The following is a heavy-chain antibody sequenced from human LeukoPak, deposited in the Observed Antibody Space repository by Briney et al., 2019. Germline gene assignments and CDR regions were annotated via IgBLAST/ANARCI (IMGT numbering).Heavy chain of an antibody. D-gene: IGHD4/OR15-4a*01. CDR2: ITGDGSST. Sequence: GGSLRLSCAASGFTFSSYWMHWVHQAPGKGLVWVSRITGDGSSTSYADSVKGRFTISRDNAQNTLYLQMNSLRAEDTAVYYCARPLRSAANIDYWGQGTLVTVSS. J-gene: IGHJ4*02. CDR1: GFTFSSYW. CDR3: ARPLRSAANIDY. V-gene: IGHV3-74*01.